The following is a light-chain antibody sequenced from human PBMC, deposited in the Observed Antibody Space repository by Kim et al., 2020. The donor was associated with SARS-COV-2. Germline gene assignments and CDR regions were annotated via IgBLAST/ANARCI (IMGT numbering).Light chain of an antibody. Sequence: DIQMTQSPSTLSASVGDRVTITCRASQRVSSWLAWYQQKPGKAPKLLIYKASTLEGGVPSRFSGRGSGTEFTLTINSLQPDDFATYSCQQYDSHPYAFGRGTKLEI. CDR3: QQYDSHPYA. V-gene: IGKV1-5*03. CDR2: KAS. J-gene: IGKJ2*01. CDR1: QRVSSW.